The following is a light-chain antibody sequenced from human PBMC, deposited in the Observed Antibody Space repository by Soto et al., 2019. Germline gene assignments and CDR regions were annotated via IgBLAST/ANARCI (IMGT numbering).Light chain of an antibody. J-gene: IGKJ5*01. V-gene: IGKV3-11*01. CDR1: QSIASN. CDR3: QQRSSWPPT. CDR2: DAS. Sequence: EIVLTQSPATLSVSPGERATLYCRASQSIASNLAWYQQRPGQAPRLLIYDASNRATGVPARFSGSGSGTDFTLTISSLEPEDFAVYYCQQRSSWPPTFGQGTRLEIK.